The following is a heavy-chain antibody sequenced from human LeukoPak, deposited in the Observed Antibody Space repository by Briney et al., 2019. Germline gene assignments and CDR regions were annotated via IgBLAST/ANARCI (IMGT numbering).Heavy chain of an antibody. Sequence: PSETLSLTCTVSGYSISSGYYWGWIRQPPGKGLEWIGSIYYSGSTYYNPSLKSRVTISVDTSKNQFSLKLSSVTAADTAVYYCARPDDLGLFDYWGQGTLVTVSS. CDR3: ARPDDLGLFDY. CDR2: IYYSGST. V-gene: IGHV4-38-2*02. J-gene: IGHJ4*02. D-gene: IGHD3-3*01. CDR1: GYSISSGYY.